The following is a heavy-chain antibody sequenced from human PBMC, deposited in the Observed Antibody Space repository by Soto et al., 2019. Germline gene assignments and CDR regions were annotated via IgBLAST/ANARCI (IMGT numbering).Heavy chain of an antibody. D-gene: IGHD3-10*01. CDR2: ISGSGGST. Sequence: HPGGSLRLSCAASGFTFSSYAMSWVRQAPGKGLEWVSAISGSGGSTYYADSVKGRFTISRDNSKNTLYLQMNSLRAEDTAVYYCAKDLRASYYGSGSYYNMDYWGQGTLVTVSS. CDR3: AKDLRASYYGSGSYYNMDY. V-gene: IGHV3-23*01. J-gene: IGHJ4*02. CDR1: GFTFSSYA.